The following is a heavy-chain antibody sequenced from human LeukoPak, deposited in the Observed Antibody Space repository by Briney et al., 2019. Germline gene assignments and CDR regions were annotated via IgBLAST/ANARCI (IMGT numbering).Heavy chain of an antibody. Sequence: GGSLRLSCAASGFTFSSYWMSWVRQAPGKGLESISYADSVKGRFTISRDNDKNSLYLQMNSLRPEDTAVYFCARDRHVPGLYYYYMDVWAKGPRSPSP. D-gene: IGHD6-6*01. CDR1: GFTFSSYW. J-gene: IGHJ6*03. V-gene: IGHV3-48*01. CDR2: I. CDR3: ARDRHVPGLYYYYMDV.